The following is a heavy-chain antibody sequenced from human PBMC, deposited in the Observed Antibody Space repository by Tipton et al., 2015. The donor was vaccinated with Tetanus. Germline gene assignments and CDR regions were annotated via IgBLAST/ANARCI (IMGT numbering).Heavy chain of an antibody. V-gene: IGHV4-39*07. CDR1: GGSITSGTYY. J-gene: IGHJ4*02. Sequence: GLVKPSETLSLTCSVSGGSITSGTYYWNWIRQPPGQGLEWMGSIYPYSGSTFQNPSLKSRVTISLDTSKNQFSLQLASVTAADTAVYFCARANFDSSKKGPFDSWGQGILVIVSA. CDR2: IYPYSGST. D-gene: IGHD3-3*01. CDR3: ARANFDSSKKGPFDS.